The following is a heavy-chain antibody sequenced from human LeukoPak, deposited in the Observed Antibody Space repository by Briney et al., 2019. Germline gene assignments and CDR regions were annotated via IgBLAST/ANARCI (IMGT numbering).Heavy chain of an antibody. CDR3: ATATVTTYFVFDY. CDR2: IIPIFGTA. CDR1: GGTFSSYA. V-gene: IGHV1-69*01. Sequence: ASVKVSCKASGGTFSSYAINWVRQAPGQGLEWMGGIIPIFGTANYAQKLQGRVTITADESTSTAYMELSSLRSEDTAAFCCATATVTTYFVFDYWGQGTLVTVSS. J-gene: IGHJ4*02. D-gene: IGHD4-17*01.